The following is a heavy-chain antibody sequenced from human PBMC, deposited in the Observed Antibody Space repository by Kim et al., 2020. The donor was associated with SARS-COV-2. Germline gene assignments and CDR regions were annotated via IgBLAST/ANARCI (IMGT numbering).Heavy chain of an antibody. D-gene: IGHD6-13*01. CDR1: GYSFTSYW. CDR2: IYPGDSDT. Sequence: GESLKISCKGSGYSFTSYWIGWVRQMPGKGLEWMGIIYPGDSDTRYSPSFQGQVTISADKSISTAYLQWSSLKASDTAMYYCACSSSWYSEYFQHWGQGTLVTVSS. V-gene: IGHV5-51*01. CDR3: ACSSSWYSEYFQH. J-gene: IGHJ1*01.